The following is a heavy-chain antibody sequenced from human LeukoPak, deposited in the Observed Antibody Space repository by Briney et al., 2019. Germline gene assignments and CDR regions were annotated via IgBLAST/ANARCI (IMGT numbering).Heavy chain of an antibody. CDR2: ISSSSSYI. Sequence: PGGSLRLSCAASGFTFSSYEMNWVRQAPGKGLEWVSSISSSSSYIYYADSVKGRFTISRDNAKNSLYLQMNSLRAEDTAVYYCARDRHIVVVPAYYYYMDVWGKGTTVTVSS. CDR1: GFTFSSYE. D-gene: IGHD2-2*01. CDR3: ARDRHIVVVPAYYYYMDV. V-gene: IGHV3-21*01. J-gene: IGHJ6*03.